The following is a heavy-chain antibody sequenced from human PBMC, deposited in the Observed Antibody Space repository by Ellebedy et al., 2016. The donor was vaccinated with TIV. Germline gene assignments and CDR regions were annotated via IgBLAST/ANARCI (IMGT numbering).Heavy chain of an antibody. CDR3: AKIGELWDFDY. V-gene: IGHV3-30*18. CDR1: GFTFSSYG. CDR2: LSYDGNPK. Sequence: PGGSLRLSCAASGFTFSSYGMHWVRQAPGKGLEWVAVLSYDGNPKYYADSVKGRFTISRDNSKNTLYLQMNSLGADDSAVYYCAKIGELWDFDYWGQGSVVTVSS. J-gene: IGHJ4*02. D-gene: IGHD3-16*01.